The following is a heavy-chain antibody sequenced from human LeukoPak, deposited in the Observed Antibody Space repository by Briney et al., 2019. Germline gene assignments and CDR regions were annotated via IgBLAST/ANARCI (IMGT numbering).Heavy chain of an antibody. V-gene: IGHV1-46*01. Sequence: ASVKVSCKASGYTFTSYYMHWVRQAPGQGLEWMGIINPSGGSTSYAQKFQGRVTMTRDMSTSTVYMELSSLRSEDTAVYYCASASPYYYDSSGYYLVWDYWGQGTLVTVSS. CDR2: INPSGGST. J-gene: IGHJ4*02. CDR1: GYTFTSYY. CDR3: ASASPYYYDSSGYYLVWDY. D-gene: IGHD3-22*01.